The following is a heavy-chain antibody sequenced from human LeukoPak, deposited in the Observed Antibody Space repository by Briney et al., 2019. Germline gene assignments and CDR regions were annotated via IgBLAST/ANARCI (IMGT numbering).Heavy chain of an antibody. CDR1: GGTFSSYA. V-gene: IGHV1-69*05. Sequence: SVKVSCKASGGTFSSYAISWVRQAPGQGLEWMGGIIPIFGTANYAQKCQGRVTITTDESTSTAYMELSSLRSEDTAVYYCARGYGIAARRPFDYWGQGTLVTVSS. CDR3: ARGYGIAARRPFDY. J-gene: IGHJ4*02. CDR2: IIPIFGTA. D-gene: IGHD6-6*01.